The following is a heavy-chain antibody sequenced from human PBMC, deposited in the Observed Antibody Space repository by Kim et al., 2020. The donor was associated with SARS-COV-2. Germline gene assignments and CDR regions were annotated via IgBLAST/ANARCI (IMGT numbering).Heavy chain of an antibody. J-gene: IGHJ6*02. CDR2: IYSGGST. Sequence: GGSLRLSCAASGFTVSSNYMSWVRQAPGKGLEWVSVIYSGGSTYYADSVKGRFTISRDNSKNTLYLQMNSLRAEDTAVYYCARALRRTVTTYSYYYYGMDVWGQGTTGTVSS. D-gene: IGHD4-4*01. CDR1: GFTVSSNY. V-gene: IGHV3-66*01. CDR3: ARALRRTVTTYSYYYYGMDV.